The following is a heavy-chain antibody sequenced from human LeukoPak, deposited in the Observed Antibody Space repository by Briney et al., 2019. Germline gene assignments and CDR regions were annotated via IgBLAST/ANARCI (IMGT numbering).Heavy chain of an antibody. CDR3: ARALYYYDSSGDNWFDP. V-gene: IGHV4-39*07. CDR1: GGSISSSSYY. CDR2: IHYRGNT. J-gene: IGHJ5*02. D-gene: IGHD3-22*01. Sequence: SETLSLTCTVSGGSISSSSYYWGWIRQPPGKGLEWIGTIHYRGNTYYNPSLKSRVAISVDTSKNQFSLKLSSVTAADTAVYYCARALYYYDSSGDNWFDPWGQGTLVTVSS.